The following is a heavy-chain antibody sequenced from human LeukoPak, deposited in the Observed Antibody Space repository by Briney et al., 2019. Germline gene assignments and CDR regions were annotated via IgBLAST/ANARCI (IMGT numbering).Heavy chain of an antibody. CDR1: GFSFSTFA. Sequence: GGSLRLSCAASGFSFSTFAMGWVRQAPGKGLEWVSSISGSADSTYYADPVKGRFTISRDNSKHTLYLQMDSLRAEDTAVYYCAKVFSAGYYFDYWGLGTLVTVSS. CDR2: ISGSADST. D-gene: IGHD6-13*01. CDR3: AKVFSAGYYFDY. V-gene: IGHV3-23*01. J-gene: IGHJ4*02.